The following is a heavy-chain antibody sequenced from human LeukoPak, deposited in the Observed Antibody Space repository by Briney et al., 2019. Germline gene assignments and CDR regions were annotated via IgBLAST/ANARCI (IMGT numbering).Heavy chain of an antibody. CDR1: GGSFSGYY. CDR3: ARGLSGL. J-gene: IGHJ4*02. V-gene: IGHV4-34*01. D-gene: IGHD2/OR15-2a*01. CDR2: INHSGST. Sequence: SETLSLTCAVYGGSFSGYYWSWIRQPPGKGLEWIGEINHSGSTNYNPSLKSRVTISVDTSKNQFSLKLSFVTAADTAVYYCARGLSGLWGQGTLVTVSS.